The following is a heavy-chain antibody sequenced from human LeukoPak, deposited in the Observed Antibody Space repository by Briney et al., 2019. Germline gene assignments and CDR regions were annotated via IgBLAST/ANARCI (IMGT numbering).Heavy chain of an antibody. Sequence: SETLSLKCTGSGGSISSCYWSWIGQQPGKGLESLGYIYYSGSTNYNPSLKSRVTISVDTSKNQFSLKLSSVTAADTAVYYCARNGPYGGNSLGDYWGQGTLVTVSS. J-gene: IGHJ4*02. CDR2: IYYSGST. V-gene: IGHV4-59*01. D-gene: IGHD4-23*01. CDR1: GGSISSCY. CDR3: ARNGPYGGNSLGDY.